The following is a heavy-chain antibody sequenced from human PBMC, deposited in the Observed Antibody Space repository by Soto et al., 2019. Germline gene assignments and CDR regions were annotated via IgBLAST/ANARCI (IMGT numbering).Heavy chain of an antibody. Sequence: GASVKVSCKASGYTFTSNGISWVRQAPGQGLEWMGWISGYNGNVNYAQKFQDRVTMTTDTSTSTAYMELRSLTSDDTAMYYCARDPGTYYEYFDDWGQGGLVTV. D-gene: IGHD1-26*01. CDR2: ISGYNGNV. J-gene: IGHJ4*02. CDR3: ARDPGTYYEYFDD. V-gene: IGHV1-18*01. CDR1: GYTFTSNG.